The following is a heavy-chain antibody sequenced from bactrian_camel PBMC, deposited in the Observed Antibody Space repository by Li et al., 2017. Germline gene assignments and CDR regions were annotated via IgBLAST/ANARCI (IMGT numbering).Heavy chain of an antibody. V-gene: IGHV3S31*01. CDR2: MYVGDGPK. CDR1: RIPYSSFS. J-gene: IGHJ4*01. Sequence: DVQLVESGGGSVQPGGSLRLSCAASRIPYSSFSMGWFRQAPGKEREGVAVLTIMYVGDGPKYYADSVKGRFTISRDNARNTLYLQMNSLKPEDTAAYYCATSFTPGDRPTTPGTQVTVS. D-gene: IGHD3*01.